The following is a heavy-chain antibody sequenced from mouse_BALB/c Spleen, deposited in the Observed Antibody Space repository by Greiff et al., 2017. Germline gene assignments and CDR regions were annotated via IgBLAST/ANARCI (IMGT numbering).Heavy chain of an antibody. D-gene: IGHD1-2*01. V-gene: IGHV5-9-4*01. CDR3: ARGITTATCY. CDR1: GFTFSSYA. CDR2: ISSGGSYT. Sequence: EVKLVESGGGLVKPGGSLKLSCAASGFTFSSYAMSWVRQSPEKRLEWVAEISSGGSYTYYPDTVTGRFTISRDNAKNTLYLEMSSLRSEDTAMYYCARGITTATCYWGQGTLVTVSA. J-gene: IGHJ3*01.